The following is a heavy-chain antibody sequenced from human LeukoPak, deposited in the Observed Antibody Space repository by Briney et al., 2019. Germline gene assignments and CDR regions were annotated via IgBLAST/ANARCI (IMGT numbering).Heavy chain of an antibody. CDR1: GVSSDDYY. J-gene: IGHJ4*02. CDR3: TRMTTGHDY. CDR2: INHSGYT. Sequence: SETLSLTCAVSGVSSDDYYWSWVRQTPGKGLEWLGEINHSGYTNDSPSLKSRVTLSIDTSRKQFSLNLRSVTAADAGIYYCTRMTTGHDYWGQGTLVTVSS. V-gene: IGHV4-34*01. D-gene: IGHD4-17*01.